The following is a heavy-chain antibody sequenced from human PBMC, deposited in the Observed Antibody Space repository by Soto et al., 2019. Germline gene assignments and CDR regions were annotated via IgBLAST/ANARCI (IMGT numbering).Heavy chain of an antibody. J-gene: IGHJ5*02. CDR1: GGSVSSGSYY. CDR2: IYYSGST. Sequence: SETLSLTCTVSGGSVSSGSYYWSWIRQPPGKGLEWIGYIYYSGSTNYNPSLKSRVTISVDTSKHQLSLKLSPVTAADTAVYYCARECAVAGTGGNGFDPWGQGTLVTVSS. D-gene: IGHD6-19*01. V-gene: IGHV4-61*01. CDR3: ARECAVAGTGGNGFDP.